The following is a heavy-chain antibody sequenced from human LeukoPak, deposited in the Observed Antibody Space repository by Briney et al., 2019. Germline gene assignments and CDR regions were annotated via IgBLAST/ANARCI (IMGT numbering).Heavy chain of an antibody. V-gene: IGHV3-30-3*01. CDR3: ARDPNDFWSGYFSSDAFDI. D-gene: IGHD3-3*01. CDR1: GFTFDDYA. Sequence: PGGSLRLSCAASGFTFDDYAMHWVRQAPGKGLEWVAVISYDGSNKYYADSVKGRFTISRDNSKNTLYLQMNSLRAEDTAVYYCARDPNDFWSGYFSSDAFDIWGQGTMVTVSS. CDR2: ISYDGSNK. J-gene: IGHJ3*02.